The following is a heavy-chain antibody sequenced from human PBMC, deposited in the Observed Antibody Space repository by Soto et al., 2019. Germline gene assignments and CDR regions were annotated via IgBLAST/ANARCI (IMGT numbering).Heavy chain of an antibody. CDR3: ARENDFYYYGMDV. CDR1: GYTFTSYG. D-gene: IGHD3-3*01. Sequence: RASVNVSCKASGYTFTSYGITWVRQAPGQGLEWMGWISAHNGNTNYEQRLQGRVTMTTDTPTSTAYMELRSLRSDDTAVYYCARENDFYYYGMDVWGQGTTVTVSS. V-gene: IGHV1-18*04. CDR2: ISAHNGNT. J-gene: IGHJ6*02.